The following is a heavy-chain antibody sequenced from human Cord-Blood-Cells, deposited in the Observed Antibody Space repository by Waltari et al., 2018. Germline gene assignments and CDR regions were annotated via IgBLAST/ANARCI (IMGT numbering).Heavy chain of an antibody. D-gene: IGHD3-9*01. CDR2: INHSGST. CDR3: ASGHYDILTGYYYGMDV. Sequence: QVQLQQWGAGLLKPSETLSLTCAVYGGSFSGYYWSWIRQPPGKGLEWIGEINHSGSTSLNPSLKSRVTISVDTSKNQFSLKLSSVTAADTAVYYCASGHYDILTGYYYGMDVWGQGTTVTVSS. V-gene: IGHV4-34*01. J-gene: IGHJ6*02. CDR1: GGSFSGYY.